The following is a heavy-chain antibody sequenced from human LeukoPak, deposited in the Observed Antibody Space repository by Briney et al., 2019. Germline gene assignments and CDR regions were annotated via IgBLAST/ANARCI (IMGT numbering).Heavy chain of an antibody. V-gene: IGHV1-69*06. J-gene: IGHJ3*02. D-gene: IGHD5-18*01. CDR3: ARIPYGYMSGFDDAFDI. CDR1: GGTFSSYA. Sequence: SVKVSCKASGGTFSSYAISWVRQAPGQGLEWMGGIIPIFGTANYAQKFQGRVTITADKSTSTAYMELSSLRSDDTAVYYCARIPYGYMSGFDDAFDIWGQGTMVTVSS. CDR2: IIPIFGTA.